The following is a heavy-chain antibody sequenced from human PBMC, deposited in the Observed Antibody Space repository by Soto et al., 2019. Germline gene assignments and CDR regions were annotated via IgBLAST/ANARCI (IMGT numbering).Heavy chain of an antibody. CDR3: SSGERRDTPRSAGFGI. D-gene: IGHD5-18*01. Sequence: GKELEWVSSISSSSSYIYYADSVKGRFTISRDNAKNSLYLQMNSLRAEDTDVYFFSSGERRDTPRSAGFGIW. V-gene: IGHV3-21*01. CDR2: ISSSSSYI. J-gene: IGHJ3*02.